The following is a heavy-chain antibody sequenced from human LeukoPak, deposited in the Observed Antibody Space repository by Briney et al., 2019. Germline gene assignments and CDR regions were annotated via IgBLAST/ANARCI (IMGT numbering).Heavy chain of an antibody. J-gene: IGHJ5*02. CDR3: TRHRMVRKVGWFDP. D-gene: IGHD3-10*01. CDR2: IYPSDSDT. Sequence: VESLKISCKGFGFTLANYWIAWVRQVPGKGLEWMGIIYPSDSDTRYSPSFQGQVTISVDKSISTAYLQWISLKTSDSATYYCTRHRMVRKVGWFDPWGQGTQVTVSS. V-gene: IGHV5-51*01. CDR1: GFTLANYW.